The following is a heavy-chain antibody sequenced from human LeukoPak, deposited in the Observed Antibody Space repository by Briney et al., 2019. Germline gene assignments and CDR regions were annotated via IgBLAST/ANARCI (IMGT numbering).Heavy chain of an antibody. D-gene: IGHD3-10*01. CDR3: ARVGYSGSGNYYNDRGAFDY. Sequence: PSETLSLTCTVSGGSISSYYWTWIRQPAGKGLEWIGRIYATGGTKYNPSLKRRVTISVDTSKNQFSLKLSSVTAADTAVYYCARVGYSGSGNYYNDRGAFDYWGQGTLVTVSS. J-gene: IGHJ4*02. CDR1: GGSISSYY. V-gene: IGHV4-4*07. CDR2: IYATGGT.